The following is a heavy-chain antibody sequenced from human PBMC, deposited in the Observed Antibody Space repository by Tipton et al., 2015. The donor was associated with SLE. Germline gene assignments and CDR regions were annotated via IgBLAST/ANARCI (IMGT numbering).Heavy chain of an antibody. CDR1: GGSISSGDYS. CDR3: ARGTLNYYYMDV. J-gene: IGHJ6*03. Sequence: LRLSCTVSGGSISSGDYSWNWIRQHPGEGLEWIGYIFYSGSTYYIPSLRGRVTISVDPSKKHFSLNLTSVTAADTAVHYCARGTLNYYYMDVWGKGTTVTVS. CDR2: IFYSGST. V-gene: IGHV4-31*02.